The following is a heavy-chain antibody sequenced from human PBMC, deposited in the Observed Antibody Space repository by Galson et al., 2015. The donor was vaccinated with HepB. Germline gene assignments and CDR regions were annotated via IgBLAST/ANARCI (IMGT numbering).Heavy chain of an antibody. CDR3: ARTSTRSGYATYGMDV. CDR1: GFSLTTSGMC. CDR2: IAGDDDK. V-gene: IGHV2-70*11. D-gene: IGHD5-12*01. Sequence: PALVTPTQTLTLTCTFSGFSLTTSGMCVSWIRQPPGKALEWLARIAGDDDKYYSTSLRTRLTISKDTSKKQVVLTMTNMNPVDTATYYCARTSTRSGYATYGMDVWGQGTTVTVS. J-gene: IGHJ6*02.